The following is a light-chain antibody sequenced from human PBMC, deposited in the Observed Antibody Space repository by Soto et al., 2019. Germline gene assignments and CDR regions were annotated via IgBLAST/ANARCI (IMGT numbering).Light chain of an antibody. CDR2: VAS. Sequence: EIVMTQSPSTLSVSPGDRATLSCRASQSVSSDLAWYHQKPGQAPRLLIYVASTRATGIPARFSGSGSGTEFTLTINSLQSEDFAVYYCQQYNNWPRTFGQGTKVDIK. CDR3: QQYNNWPRT. V-gene: IGKV3-15*01. J-gene: IGKJ1*01. CDR1: QSVSSD.